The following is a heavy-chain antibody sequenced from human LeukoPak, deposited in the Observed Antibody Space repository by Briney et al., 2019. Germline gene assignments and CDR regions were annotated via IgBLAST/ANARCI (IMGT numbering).Heavy chain of an antibody. D-gene: IGHD3-22*01. CDR3: AGSGYYWFDY. J-gene: IGHJ4*02. CDR2: IYYSGST. V-gene: IGHV4-39*01. Sequence: SETLSLTCTVSGGSISGSSYYWGWIRQPPGKGLEWIGSIYYSGSTYYNPSLKSRVTISVDTSKNQFSLKLSSVTAADTAVYYCAGSGYYWFDYWGQGTLVTVSS. CDR1: GGSISGSSYY.